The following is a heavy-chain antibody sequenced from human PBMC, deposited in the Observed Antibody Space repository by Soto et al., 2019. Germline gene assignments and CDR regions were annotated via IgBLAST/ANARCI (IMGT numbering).Heavy chain of an antibody. CDR3: ARKGPRAARTNQ. CDR1: GFTFRDYD. V-gene: IGHV3-11*01. D-gene: IGHD6-6*01. CDR2: ISSSGTVT. Sequence: QVQLVESGGGLVRPGGSLRLSCAASGFTFRDYDMSWIRQAPGKGLEWVSCISSSGTVTYYADSVKGRFTISRDNAKNSLYVEMNSLRVEDTAVYYCARKGPRAARTNQWGQGTLVTVSS. J-gene: IGHJ4*02.